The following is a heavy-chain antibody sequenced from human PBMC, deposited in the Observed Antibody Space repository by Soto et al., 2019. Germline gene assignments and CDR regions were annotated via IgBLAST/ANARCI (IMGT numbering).Heavy chain of an antibody. Sequence: ASVKVSCKASGDTFTSYYMHWVRQAPGQGLEWMGIINPSGGSTSYAQKFQGRVTMTRDTSTSTVYMELSSLRSEDTAVYYCARDRDFWSGYYPNYYMDVWGKGTTVTVSS. CDR1: GDTFTSYY. V-gene: IGHV1-46*03. CDR2: INPSGGST. CDR3: ARDRDFWSGYYPNYYMDV. J-gene: IGHJ6*03. D-gene: IGHD3-3*01.